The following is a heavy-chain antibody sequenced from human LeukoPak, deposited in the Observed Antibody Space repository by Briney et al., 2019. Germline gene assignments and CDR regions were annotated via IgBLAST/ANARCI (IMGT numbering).Heavy chain of an antibody. D-gene: IGHD1-26*01. CDR1: GFTFSSYA. J-gene: IGHJ5*02. Sequence: GGSLRLSCAASGFTFSSYAMSWVRQAPGKGLEWVAVIWYDGTNKYYADSVKGRFTISRDNSKNMLYLQMNSLRAEDTAVYFCARDPGSYRRYWFDPWGQGTLVTVSS. CDR3: ARDPGSYRRYWFDP. CDR2: IWYDGTNK. V-gene: IGHV3-33*08.